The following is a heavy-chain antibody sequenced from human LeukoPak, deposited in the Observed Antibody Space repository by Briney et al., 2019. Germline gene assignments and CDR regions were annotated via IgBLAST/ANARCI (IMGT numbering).Heavy chain of an antibody. CDR1: GYTFTSYD. D-gene: IGHD2-8*01. CDR3: ARGRRGVVKGIDP. CDR2: MNPNSGNT. Sequence: ASVKVSCNASGYTFTSYDINWVRQAPGQGLEWMGWMNPNSGNTAYAQKFQGRVTMTRNTSISTAYMELSSLRSEDTAVYYCARGRRGVVKGIDPWGQGTLVTVSS. J-gene: IGHJ5*02. V-gene: IGHV1-8*01.